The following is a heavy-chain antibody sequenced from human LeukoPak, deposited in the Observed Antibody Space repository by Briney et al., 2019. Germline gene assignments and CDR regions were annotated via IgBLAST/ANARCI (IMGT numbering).Heavy chain of an antibody. Sequence: SETLSLTCAVYGGSFSGYYWSWIRQPAGKGLEWIGRIYTSGSTNYNPSLKSRVTMSVDTSKNQFSLKLSSVAAADTAVYYCASQGLRGDFDYWGQGTLVTVSS. J-gene: IGHJ4*02. CDR3: ASQGLRGDFDY. CDR1: GGSFSGYY. V-gene: IGHV4-59*10. D-gene: IGHD1-26*01. CDR2: IYTSGST.